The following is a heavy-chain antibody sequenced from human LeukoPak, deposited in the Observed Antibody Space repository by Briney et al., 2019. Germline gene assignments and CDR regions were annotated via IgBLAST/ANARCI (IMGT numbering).Heavy chain of an antibody. V-gene: IGHV3-23*01. CDR2: ISGSGGST. CDR1: GFTFSSYA. CDR3: ARVKRDCSGGSCYSYDY. D-gene: IGHD2-15*01. J-gene: IGHJ4*02. Sequence: GGSLRLSCAASGFTFSSYAMSCVRQAPGKGLEWVSAISGSGGSTYYADSVKGRFTISRDNSKNTLYLQMNSLRAEDTAVYYCARVKRDCSGGSCYSYDYWGQGTLVTVSS.